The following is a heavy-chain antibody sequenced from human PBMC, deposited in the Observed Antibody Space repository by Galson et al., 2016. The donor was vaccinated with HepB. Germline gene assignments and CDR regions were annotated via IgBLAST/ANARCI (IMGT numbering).Heavy chain of an antibody. CDR1: GFTFSDYA. CDR3: ARGYDYGAPKGDF. CDR2: ISSSSYYI. J-gene: IGHJ4*02. D-gene: IGHD4-17*01. V-gene: IGHV3-21*01. Sequence: SLRLSCAASGFTFSDYAMNWVRQAPGKGLEWVSSISSSSYYIYYADSVKGRSTISRDNAKNSLYLQMNNLRAQDTAVYYCARGYDYGAPKGDFWGQGTLVTVSS.